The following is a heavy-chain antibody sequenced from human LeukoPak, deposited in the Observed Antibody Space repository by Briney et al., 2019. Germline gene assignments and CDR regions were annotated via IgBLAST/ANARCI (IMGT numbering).Heavy chain of an antibody. CDR1: GGSFSGYY. J-gene: IGHJ4*02. Sequence: SETLSLTCAVYGGSFSGYYWSWIRQPPGKGLEWIGEINHSGSTNYHPSLKSRVTISVDTSKNQFSLKLSSVTAADTAVYYCARGGGEYYDFWSGYQPGIDYWGQGTLVTVSS. CDR2: INHSGST. CDR3: ARGGGEYYDFWSGYQPGIDY. V-gene: IGHV4-34*01. D-gene: IGHD3-3*01.